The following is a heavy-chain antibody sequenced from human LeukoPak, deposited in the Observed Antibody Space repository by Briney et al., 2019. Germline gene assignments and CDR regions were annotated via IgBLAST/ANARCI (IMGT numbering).Heavy chain of an antibody. CDR1: GGSFSGYY. J-gene: IGHJ4*02. CDR3: ARVLIGTHYDFWSGYYVRSRTFGY. CDR2: INHSGST. V-gene: IGHV4-34*01. D-gene: IGHD3-3*01. Sequence: SETLSLTCAVYGGSFSGYYWSWIRQPPGKELEWIGEINHSGSTNYNPSLKSRVTISVDTSKNQFSLKLSSVTAADTAVYYCARVLIGTHYDFWSGYYVRSRTFGYWGQGTLVTVSS.